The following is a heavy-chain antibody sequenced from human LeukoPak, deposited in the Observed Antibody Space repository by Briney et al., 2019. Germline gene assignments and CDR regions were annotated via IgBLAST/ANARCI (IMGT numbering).Heavy chain of an antibody. D-gene: IGHD6-19*01. CDR1: GYTFSNYG. J-gene: IGHJ5*02. CDR3: ARDYPVAGGEDCFDP. Sequence: RASVTVSFKASGYTFSNYGISWVRQAPGQGLEWMGWISGNSAHTNYAQKLQGRVTMTTDTSTNTAYMEVRSLRSDDTAVYYCARDYPVAGGEDCFDPWGQGTLVTVSS. V-gene: IGHV1-18*01. CDR2: ISGNSAHT.